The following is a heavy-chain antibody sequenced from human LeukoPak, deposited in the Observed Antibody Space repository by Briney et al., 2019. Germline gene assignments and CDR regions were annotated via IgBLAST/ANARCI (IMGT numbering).Heavy chain of an antibody. J-gene: IGHJ6*03. CDR1: GFTFSNYA. D-gene: IGHD5-12*01. V-gene: IGHV3-30*04. CDR3: AKGGGYEAQYYYYYLDV. Sequence: AGGSLRLSCAASGFTFSNYAIHWVRQAPGKGLEWVSVISYDGTNKYYADSVKGRFTISRDNSKNTLYLQMKSLRAEDTAVYYCAKGGGYEAQYYYYYLDVWGKGTTVTISS. CDR2: ISYDGTNK.